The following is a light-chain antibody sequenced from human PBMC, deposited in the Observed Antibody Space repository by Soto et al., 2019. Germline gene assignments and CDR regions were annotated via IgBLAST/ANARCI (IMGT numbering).Light chain of an antibody. V-gene: IGKV1-5*03. Sequence: IQMTQSPSILSASVGDRVTITCRASQNINSWLAWYQQKPRKAPKLLIYKTSSLESGVPSRFSGSESGTEFTLTISSLQPDDFATYYCKQYSSYSRYTFGQGTKLEIK. CDR3: KQYSSYSRYT. CDR1: QNINSW. CDR2: KTS. J-gene: IGKJ2*01.